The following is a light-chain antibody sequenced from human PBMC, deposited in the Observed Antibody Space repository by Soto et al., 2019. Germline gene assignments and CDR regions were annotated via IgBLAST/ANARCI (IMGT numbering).Light chain of an antibody. J-gene: IGKJ3*01. Sequence: EIVLTQSPGTLSLSPGERATLSCRASQSVSSSYLAWYQQKPGQAPRLLIYGASSRATGIPDRFSGSGSGTYFTLTIIRLEPQDFAVYYCQQYGSSPQVTFGPGTKVDIK. V-gene: IGKV3-20*01. CDR2: GAS. CDR1: QSVSSSY. CDR3: QQYGSSPQVT.